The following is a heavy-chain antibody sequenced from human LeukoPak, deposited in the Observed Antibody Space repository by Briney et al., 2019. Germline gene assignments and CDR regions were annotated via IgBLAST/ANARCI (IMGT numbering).Heavy chain of an antibody. Sequence: GESLKISCKGSGYSFTSYWISWVRQMPGKGLEWMGRIDPSDSYTNYSPSFQGHVTISADKSISTAYLQWSSLKASDTAMYCCARHAKLLWFGELSTDQYYFDYWGQGTLVTVSS. D-gene: IGHD3-10*01. V-gene: IGHV5-10-1*01. J-gene: IGHJ4*02. CDR3: ARHAKLLWFGELSTDQYYFDY. CDR1: GYSFTSYW. CDR2: IDPSDSYT.